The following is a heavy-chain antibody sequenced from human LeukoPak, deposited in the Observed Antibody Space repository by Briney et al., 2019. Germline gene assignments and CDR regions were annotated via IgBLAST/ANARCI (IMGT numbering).Heavy chain of an antibody. V-gene: IGHV3-74*01. CDR1: GFTFTNYW. CDR2: IDIDGTGT. Sequence: GGSLRLSCAASGFTFTNYWMHWVRQAPGKGLVWVSRIDIDGTGTSYADSVKGRFTISRDNAKNTVSLQMNSLKTEDTAVYYCGTVFDHWGPGILVTVSS. J-gene: IGHJ4*02. CDR3: GTVFDH.